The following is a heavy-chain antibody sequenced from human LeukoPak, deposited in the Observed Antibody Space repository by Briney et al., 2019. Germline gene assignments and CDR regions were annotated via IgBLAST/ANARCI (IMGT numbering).Heavy chain of an antibody. J-gene: IGHJ4*02. Sequence: GRSLRLSCAASAFTFNSYNMHWVRQTPGKGLEWVAVISYDGGRQYYADSVKGRFTVSRDNSKNTLYLQMNSLRAEDTAIYYCAKEGGIVIVPSTIPYARDPFDNWGQGTLVTVSS. CDR2: ISYDGGRQ. D-gene: IGHD2-2*01. CDR1: AFTFNSYN. V-gene: IGHV3-30-3*02. CDR3: AKEGGIVIVPSTIPYARDPFDN.